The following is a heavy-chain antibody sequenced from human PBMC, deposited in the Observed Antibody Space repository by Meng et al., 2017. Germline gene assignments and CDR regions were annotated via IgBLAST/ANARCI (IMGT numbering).Heavy chain of an antibody. V-gene: IGHV7-4-1*02. CDR1: GYTFSTNV. CDR2: INTKTGKP. D-gene: IGHD6-19*01. J-gene: IGHJ4*02. Sequence: QVQLLQSGAELKEPGASVKVFCKASGYTFSTNVMNWVRQAPGQGLEWMGWINTKTGKPTYAQGFTGRLAFSLDTSASTAFLQINSLKAEDTAVYYCARAHSSGWYSFFDYWGQGTLVTVSS. CDR3: ARAHSSGWYSFFDY.